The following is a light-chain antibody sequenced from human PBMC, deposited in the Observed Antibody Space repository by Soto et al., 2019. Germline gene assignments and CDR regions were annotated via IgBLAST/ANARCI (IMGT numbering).Light chain of an antibody. Sequence: EIVLTQSPGTLSLSPGDTATLSCRASQSVRSNFLAWYQHKPGQAPRLLIHDAYSRATGIPDRFSGSGSDRDFTLTISSVQPEDSATYFCQQSYSTPWTFGQGTQVEIK. V-gene: IGKV3D-20*02. J-gene: IGKJ1*01. CDR2: DAY. CDR1: QSVRSNF. CDR3: QQSYSTPWT.